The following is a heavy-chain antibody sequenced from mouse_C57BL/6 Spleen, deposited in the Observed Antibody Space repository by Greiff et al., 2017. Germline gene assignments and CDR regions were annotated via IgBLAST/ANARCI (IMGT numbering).Heavy chain of an antibody. D-gene: IGHD2-4*01. V-gene: IGHV1-78*01. CDR1: GYTFTDHT. Sequence: QVQLQQSDAELVKPGASVTISCKVSGYTFTDHTIHWMKQRPEQGLEWIGYIYPRDGSTKYNEKFKGKATLTADKSSSTAYMQLNSLTSEDSAVYFCARKGIYYDYGGAMDYWGQGTSVTVSS. CDR2: IYPRDGST. CDR3: ARKGIYYDYGGAMDY. J-gene: IGHJ4*01.